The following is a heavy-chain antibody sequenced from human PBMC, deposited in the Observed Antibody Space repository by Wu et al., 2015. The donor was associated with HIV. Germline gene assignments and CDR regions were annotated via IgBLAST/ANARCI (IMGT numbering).Heavy chain of an antibody. CDR2: LIPMYGAA. CDR1: GATFNIYA. Sequence: QVHLLQSGAEVKKSGSSVRVSCKASGATFNIYALSWVRQAPGQGLEWMGRLIPMYGAADYAQKFQGRVTITADVSTNTAYMVVSRLRSDDTAVYYCAREGEEKKSDRSGYYAYLQIWGQGSQVTVSS. CDR3: AREGEEKKSDRSGYYAYLQI. J-gene: IGHJ1*01. D-gene: IGHD3-22*01. V-gene: IGHV1-69*13.